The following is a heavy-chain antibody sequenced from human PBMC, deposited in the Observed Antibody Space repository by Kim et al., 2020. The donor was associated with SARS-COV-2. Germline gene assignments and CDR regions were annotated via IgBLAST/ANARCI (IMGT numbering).Heavy chain of an antibody. D-gene: IGHD6-13*01. CDR3: ARGKNAGPSWYFDL. Sequence: SETLSLTCALYGGSFSDYFSTWIRQSPGKGLEWIAEINQRGVTNYNPSLKSRVTISIATSNNQFSLKLNSLTAADTAIYYCARGKNAGPSWYFDLWGRGTLVFVS. CDR2: INQRGVT. CDR1: GGSFSDYF. V-gene: IGHV4-34*01. J-gene: IGHJ2*01.